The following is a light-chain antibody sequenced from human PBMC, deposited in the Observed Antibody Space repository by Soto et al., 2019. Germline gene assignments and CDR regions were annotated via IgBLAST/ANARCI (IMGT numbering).Light chain of an antibody. CDR2: GTS. Sequence: EVVLTQSPGTLSLSPGERATLSCRTSQTISSAFLAWYQRKPGQAPRLLLSGTSTRAAGIPDRFSGSGSGTDFTLSVSRLEPEDFAVYYCQHYGTSPPFTFGPGTKVDIK. J-gene: IGKJ3*01. CDR3: QHYGTSPPFT. V-gene: IGKV3-20*01. CDR1: QTISSAF.